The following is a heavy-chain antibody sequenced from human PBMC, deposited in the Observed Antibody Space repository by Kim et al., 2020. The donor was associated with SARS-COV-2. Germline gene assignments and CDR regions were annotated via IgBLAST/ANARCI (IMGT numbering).Heavy chain of an antibody. D-gene: IGHD4-17*01. Sequence: SETLSLTCTVSGGSISSSSYYWGWIRQPPGKGLEWIGSIYYSGSTYYNPSLKSRVTISVDTSKNQFSLKLSSVTAADTAVYYCARQADEFAFDYGGNSGNWFDPWGQGTLVTVSS. CDR2: IYYSGST. CDR3: ARQADEFAFDYGGNSGNWFDP. CDR1: GGSISSSSYY. V-gene: IGHV4-39*01. J-gene: IGHJ5*02.